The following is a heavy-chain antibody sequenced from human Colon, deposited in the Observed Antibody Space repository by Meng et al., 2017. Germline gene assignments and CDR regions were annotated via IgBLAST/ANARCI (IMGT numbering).Heavy chain of an antibody. V-gene: IGHV4-31*02. CDR2: FYFSGNT. J-gene: IGHJ5*02. CDR3: ARYFYDSRGVTWFDP. Sequence: QELRPLWEKPSHTLALPCPVSGGSISSGDYYWSWSRQHPGKGLEWIGYFYFSGNTYYNPSLKSRVSISVDTSKNRFSLNLSSVTAADTAVYYCARYFYDSRGVTWFDPWGQGTLVTVSS. CDR1: GGSISSGDYY. D-gene: IGHD3-22*01.